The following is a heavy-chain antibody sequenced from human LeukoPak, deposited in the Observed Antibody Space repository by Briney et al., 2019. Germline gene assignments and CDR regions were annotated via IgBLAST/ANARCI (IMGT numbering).Heavy chain of an antibody. J-gene: IGHJ4*01. CDR2: IYYSGST. Sequence: SETLSLTCTVSGGSISSYYWSWIRQPPGKGLGWIGYIYYSGSTNYNPSLKSRVTISVDTSKNQFSLKLSSVTAADTAVYYCASMRTAMAEDYYWGQGTLVTVSS. V-gene: IGHV4-59*01. D-gene: IGHD5-18*01. CDR1: GGSISSYY. CDR3: ASMRTAMAEDYY.